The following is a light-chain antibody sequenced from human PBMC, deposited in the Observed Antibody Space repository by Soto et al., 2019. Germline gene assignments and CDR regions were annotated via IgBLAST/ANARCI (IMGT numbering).Light chain of an antibody. V-gene: IGKV3-20*01. J-gene: IGKJ1*01. Sequence: EIVMTQSPGTLSVFPGERVTLSGRASQSVSGYLDWYQQKPGQAPRLLIYGVSSRATGSPDRFSGSGSGTDFTLTISRLEPEDFAVYYCEQYGSSPRTLGQGTKVDIK. CDR1: QSVSGY. CDR3: EQYGSSPRT. CDR2: GVS.